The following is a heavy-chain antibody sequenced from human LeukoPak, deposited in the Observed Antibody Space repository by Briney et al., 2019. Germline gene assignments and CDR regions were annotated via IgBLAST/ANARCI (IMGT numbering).Heavy chain of an antibody. CDR1: GFTFSSFG. CDR2: ISRSADNT. V-gene: IGHV3-23*01. J-gene: IGHJ4*02. Sequence: GGSLRLSCAASGFTFSSFGMNWVRQAPGKGLEWVSGISRSADNTCYTDSVKGRFTISRDNSKNTLYLQMSSLRAKDTAVYYCAKDLGNSFGYENVFDYWGQGTLVTVSS. D-gene: IGHD5-18*01. CDR3: AKDLGNSFGYENVFDY.